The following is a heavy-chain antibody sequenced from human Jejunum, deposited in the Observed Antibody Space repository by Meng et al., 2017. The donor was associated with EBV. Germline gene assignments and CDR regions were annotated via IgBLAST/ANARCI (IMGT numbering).Heavy chain of an antibody. CDR3: ARYSSSSGWLDP. Sequence: QGQLQEAGTGLGMSSEALPLTCTVSGGSISNHRYYWGWFRQPTGEGLEWIGTIYYSGNTYYSPSLKSRVTISVDTSKNQFSLQMNSVTAADTAVYYCARYSSSSGWLDPWGQGTLVTVSS. CDR1: GGSISNHRYY. J-gene: IGHJ5*02. CDR2: IYYSGNT. V-gene: IGHV4-39*07. D-gene: IGHD6-19*01.